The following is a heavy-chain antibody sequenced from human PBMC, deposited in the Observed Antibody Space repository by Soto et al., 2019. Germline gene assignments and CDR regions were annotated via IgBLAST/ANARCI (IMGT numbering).Heavy chain of an antibody. Sequence: EVQLVESGGGLVQPGGSLRLSCAASGFTVSSNYMSWVRQAPGKGLEWVSVIYSGGSTYYADSVKGRFTISRDNSKNTPYRQMNSLIAADTAVYYWARGLYSGWHYFDYWGQGTLVTVSS. CDR1: GFTVSSNY. CDR3: ARGLYSGWHYFDY. CDR2: IYSGGST. J-gene: IGHJ4*02. D-gene: IGHD5-12*01. V-gene: IGHV3-66*01.